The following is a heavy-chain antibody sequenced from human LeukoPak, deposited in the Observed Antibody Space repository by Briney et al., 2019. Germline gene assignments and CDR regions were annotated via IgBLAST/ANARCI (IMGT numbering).Heavy chain of an antibody. CDR2: SRVSRRYV. D-gene: IGHD2-8*02. Sequence: RGSLRLSCVVSGLTFSNYSMNWVRQAPGKGLEWVSSSRVSRRYVYYADSVKDRFTISRDNAKKSLYLQMSSLRADDTAVYYRARRGGTGNYIRLFDYWGQATRVTV. CDR1: GLTFSNYS. V-gene: IGHV3-21*01. CDR3: ARRGGTGNYIRLFDY. J-gene: IGHJ4*02.